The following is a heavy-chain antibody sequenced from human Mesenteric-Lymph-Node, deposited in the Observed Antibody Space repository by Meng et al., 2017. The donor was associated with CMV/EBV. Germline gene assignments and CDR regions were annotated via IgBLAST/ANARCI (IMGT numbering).Heavy chain of an antibody. J-gene: IGHJ4*02. D-gene: IGHD3-22*01. V-gene: IGHV3-23*03. CDR1: GFTVSNND. Sequence: GESLKISCAVSGFTVSNNDMGWVRQAPGKGLECVSIVYSGGITTYYAESVKGRFTISRDDSKNTLYLQMNSLRGEDTAVYYCAKAVSSGYFDNWGQGNLVTVSS. CDR3: AKAVSSGYFDN. CDR2: VYSGGITT.